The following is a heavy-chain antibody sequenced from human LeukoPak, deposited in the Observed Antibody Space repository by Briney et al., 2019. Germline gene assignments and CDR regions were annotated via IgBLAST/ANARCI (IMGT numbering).Heavy chain of an antibody. V-gene: IGHV3-48*03. CDR3: ARVGDFWSGYPVDY. Sequence: GGSLGLSCAASGYTFSSYEMNWVRQAPGKGLEWVSYISSSGSTIYYADSVKGRFTISRDNAKNSLYLQMNSLRAEDTAVYYCARVGDFWSGYPVDYWGQGTLVTVSS. D-gene: IGHD3-3*01. CDR1: GYTFSSYE. J-gene: IGHJ4*02. CDR2: ISSSGSTI.